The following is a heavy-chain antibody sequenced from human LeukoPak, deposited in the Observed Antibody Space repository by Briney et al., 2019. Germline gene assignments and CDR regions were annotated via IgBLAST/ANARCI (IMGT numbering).Heavy chain of an antibody. CDR2: ISAYNGNT. J-gene: IGHJ6*02. CDR3: ARGYCSGGSCYEAYYYYGMDV. D-gene: IGHD2-15*01. Sequence: ASVKVSCKASGYTFTTYGISWVRQAPGQGTQWMGWISAYNGNTNYAQKLQDRVTMTTDTSTSTAYMELRSLRSDDTAVYYCARGYCSGGSCYEAYYYYGMDVWGQGTTVTVSS. CDR1: GYTFTTYG. V-gene: IGHV1-18*01.